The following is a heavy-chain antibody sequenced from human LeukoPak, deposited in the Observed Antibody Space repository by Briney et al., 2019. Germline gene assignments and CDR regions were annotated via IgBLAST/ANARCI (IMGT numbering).Heavy chain of an antibody. CDR2: VYYSGST. D-gene: IGHD3-22*01. CDR1: GGSISSGSYY. Sequence: TSETLSLTCTVSGGSISSGSYYWAWIRQPPGKGLEWIGSVYYSGSTYYNPSLKSRVTISVDTSKNQFSLKLSSVTAADTALYYCARPGSGYYSAFDYWGQGTLVTVSS. V-gene: IGHV4-39*01. CDR3: ARPGSGYYSAFDY. J-gene: IGHJ4*02.